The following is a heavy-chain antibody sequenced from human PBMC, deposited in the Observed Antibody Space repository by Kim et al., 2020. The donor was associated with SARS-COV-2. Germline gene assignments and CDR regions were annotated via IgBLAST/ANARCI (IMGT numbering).Heavy chain of an antibody. V-gene: IGHV3-7*04. J-gene: IGHJ4*02. Sequence: HVDSVKGRFTISRDNAKNSLYLQMNGLSAEDTAVYYCARPYYDFLTGYLYWGQGTLVTVSS. CDR3: ARPYYDFLTGYLY. D-gene: IGHD3-9*01.